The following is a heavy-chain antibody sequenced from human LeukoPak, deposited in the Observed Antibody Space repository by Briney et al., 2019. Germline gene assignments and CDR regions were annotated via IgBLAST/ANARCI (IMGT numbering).Heavy chain of an antibody. CDR1: GFTFDDYA. V-gene: IGHV3-9*01. Sequence: PGGSLRLSCAASGFTFDDYAMHWVRQAPGKGLEWVSGISWNSGSIGYADSVKGRFTISRDNAKNSLYLQMNSLRAEDTALYYCATLEYSSSSGGYWGQGTLVTVSS. CDR3: ATLEYSSSSGGY. CDR2: ISWNSGSI. J-gene: IGHJ4*02. D-gene: IGHD6-6*01.